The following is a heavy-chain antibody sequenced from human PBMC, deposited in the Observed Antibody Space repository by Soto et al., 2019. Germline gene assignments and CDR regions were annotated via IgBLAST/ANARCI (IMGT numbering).Heavy chain of an antibody. Sequence: SVKGRFTISRDNAKNSLFLQMNSLRAEDTAVYYCARDPPSYGGTDYWGQGTLVTVSS. CDR3: ARDPPSYGGTDY. D-gene: IGHD4-17*01. V-gene: IGHV3-48*03. J-gene: IGHJ4*02.